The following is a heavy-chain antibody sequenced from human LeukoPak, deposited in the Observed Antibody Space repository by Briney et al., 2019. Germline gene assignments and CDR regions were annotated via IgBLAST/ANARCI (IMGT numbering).Heavy chain of an antibody. V-gene: IGHV4-61*02. J-gene: IGHJ6*03. Sequence: SETLSLTCTVSGDSITTNNYYWSWIRQPAGKGLEWIGRIYASGNTNYNPSLKSRVTISVDTSKNQFSLRLSSVTAADTAVYYCARVYDFWSGYYPHYYYYYMDVWGKGTTVTVSS. D-gene: IGHD3-3*01. CDR2: IYASGNT. CDR3: ARVYDFWSGYYPHYYYYYMDV. CDR1: GDSITTNNYY.